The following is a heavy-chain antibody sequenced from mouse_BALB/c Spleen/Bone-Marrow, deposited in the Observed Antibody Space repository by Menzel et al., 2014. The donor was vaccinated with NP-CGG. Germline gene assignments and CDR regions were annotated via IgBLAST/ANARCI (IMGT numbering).Heavy chain of an antibody. V-gene: IGHV14-3*02. CDR3: ARLGYRYGYWFFDV. CDR2: IDPANGNT. Sequence: EVQGVESGAELVKPGASVKLSCTASGFNIKDTYMHWVKQRPEQGLEWIGRIDPANGNTKYDPKFQGKATITADTSSNTAYLQLFSLTSEDTAVYYCARLGYRYGYWFFDVWGAGTTVTVSS. CDR1: GFNIKDTY. D-gene: IGHD2-14*01. J-gene: IGHJ1*01.